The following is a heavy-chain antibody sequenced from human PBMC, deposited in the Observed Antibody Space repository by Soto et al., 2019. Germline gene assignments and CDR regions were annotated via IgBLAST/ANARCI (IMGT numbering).Heavy chain of an antibody. CDR3: ARVGGYCSGGSCYP. Sequence: QVQLQESGPGLVKPSETPSLTCTVSGGSVSSGSYYWSWIRQPPGKGLEWIGYIYYSGSTNYNPSLKSRVTISVDTSKNQFSVKLSSVTAADTAVYYCARVGGYCSGGSCYPWGQGTLVTVSS. CDR1: GGSVSSGSYY. V-gene: IGHV4-61*01. D-gene: IGHD2-15*01. CDR2: IYYSGST. J-gene: IGHJ5*02.